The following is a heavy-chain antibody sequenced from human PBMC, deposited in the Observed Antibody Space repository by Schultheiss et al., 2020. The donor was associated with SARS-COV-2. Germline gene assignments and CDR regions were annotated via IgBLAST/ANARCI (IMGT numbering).Heavy chain of an antibody. CDR1: GGSFSGYY. Sequence: SQTLSLTCAVYGGSFSGYYWSWIRQPPGKGLEWIGEINHSGSTNYNPSLKSRVTISVDTSKNQFSLKLSSVTAEDTAVYYCARAQVARGWLQLGPSDYWGQGTLVTVSS. J-gene: IGHJ4*02. CDR2: INHSGST. D-gene: IGHD5-24*01. V-gene: IGHV4-34*01. CDR3: ARAQVARGWLQLGPSDY.